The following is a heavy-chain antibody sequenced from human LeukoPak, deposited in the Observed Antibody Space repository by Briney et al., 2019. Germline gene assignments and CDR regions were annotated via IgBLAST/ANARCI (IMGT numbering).Heavy chain of an antibody. J-gene: IGHJ4*02. Sequence: SETLSLTCAVYGGSFSGYYWSWIRQPPGKGLEWIGEINHSGSTNYNPSLKSRVTISVDTSKNQFSLKLSSVTAADTAVYYCARDSARWELLYFDYWGQGTLVTVSS. D-gene: IGHD1-26*01. V-gene: IGHV4-34*01. CDR2: INHSGST. CDR3: ARDSARWELLYFDY. CDR1: GGSFSGYY.